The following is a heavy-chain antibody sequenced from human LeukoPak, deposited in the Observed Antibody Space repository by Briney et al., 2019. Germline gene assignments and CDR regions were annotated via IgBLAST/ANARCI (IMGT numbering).Heavy chain of an antibody. V-gene: IGHV3-33*01. CDR1: GFTFSSYG. D-gene: IGHD6-25*01. J-gene: IGHJ6*03. CDR3: ARGGLSRYYYYMDV. Sequence: PGGSLRLSCAASGFTFSSYGMHWVRQAPGKGLEWVAVIWYDGSNKYYADSVKGRFTTSRDNSKNTLYLQMNSLRAEDTAVYYCARGGLSRYYYYMDVWAKGPPSPSP. CDR2: IWYDGSNK.